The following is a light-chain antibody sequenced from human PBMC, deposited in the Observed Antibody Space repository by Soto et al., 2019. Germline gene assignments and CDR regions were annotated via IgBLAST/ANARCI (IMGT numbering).Light chain of an antibody. CDR3: QQYESSRT. Sequence: EIVLTQSPGTLSLTPGERATLSCRASQSVSSTFLAWYQQKPGQASKVLIYGASTRATGIPDRFSGSGSGTDFTLTISRLEPEDFAMYYCQQYESSRTFGQGTKVEMK. CDR2: GAS. CDR1: QSVSSTF. V-gene: IGKV3-20*01. J-gene: IGKJ1*01.